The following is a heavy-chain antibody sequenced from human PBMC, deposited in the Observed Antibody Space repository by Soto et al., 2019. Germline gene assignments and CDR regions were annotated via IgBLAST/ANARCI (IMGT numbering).Heavy chain of an antibody. CDR1: GYSFTSYW. V-gene: IGHV5-10-1*01. J-gene: IGHJ4*02. CDR3: ARQGTDPRSMDY. Sequence: GESLKISCKGSGYSFTSYWISWVRQMPGKGVEWMGRIDPSDSYTNYSPSFQGHVNISADKSISTAYLQWSSLKASDTAMYYCARQGTDPRSMDYWGQGTLVTVSS. CDR2: IDPSDSYT.